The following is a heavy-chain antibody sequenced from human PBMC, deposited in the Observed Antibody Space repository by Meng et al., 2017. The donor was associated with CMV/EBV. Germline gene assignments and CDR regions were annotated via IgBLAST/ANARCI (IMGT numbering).Heavy chain of an antibody. D-gene: IGHD1-26*01. J-gene: IGHJ5*02. Sequence: QVQLQQWGAGLWKPSETLSLSCAGYGGSFRGYYWSWIRQPPGKGLEWIGEINHSGSTNYNPSLKSRVTISVDTSKNQFSLKLSSVTAADTAVYYCARGVGGWFDPWGQGTLVTVSS. CDR3: ARGVGGWFDP. CDR2: INHSGST. V-gene: IGHV4-34*01. CDR1: GGSFRGYY.